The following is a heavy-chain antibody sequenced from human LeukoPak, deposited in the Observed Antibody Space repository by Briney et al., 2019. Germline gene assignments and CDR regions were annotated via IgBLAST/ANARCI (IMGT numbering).Heavy chain of an antibody. D-gene: IGHD1-26*01. J-gene: IGHJ4*02. Sequence: EASVKVSCKVSGYSLTELSLHWVRQAPGKGLEWMGGLDPADGEMIYTQMFRGRITMTEDSSTDTAYMEMSSLRSDDTAVYYCATGRTKWDLLNYWGQGTLVTVSS. CDR3: ATGRTKWDLLNY. CDR1: GYSLTELS. CDR2: LDPADGEM. V-gene: IGHV1-24*01.